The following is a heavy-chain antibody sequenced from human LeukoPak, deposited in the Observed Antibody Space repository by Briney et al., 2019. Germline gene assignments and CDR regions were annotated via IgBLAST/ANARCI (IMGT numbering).Heavy chain of an antibody. J-gene: IGHJ4*02. CDR3: ARSPYYYDSTIYFDY. CDR1: GYSFTTYW. D-gene: IGHD3-22*01. CDR2: IYPGDSDT. V-gene: IGHV5-51*01. Sequence: GESLKISCKGSGYSFTTYWIGWVRQVPGKGLEWMGIIYPGDSDTRYSPSFQGQVTISADKSISTAYLQWSSLKASDTAMYYCARSPYYYDSTIYFDYWGQGSLVTVSP.